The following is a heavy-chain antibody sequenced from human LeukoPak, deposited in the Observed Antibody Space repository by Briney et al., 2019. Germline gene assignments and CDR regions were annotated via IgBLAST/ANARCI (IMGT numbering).Heavy chain of an antibody. J-gene: IGHJ6*02. D-gene: IGHD2-2*02. CDR2: ISSSGSTI. V-gene: IGHV3-11*04. Sequence: GGSLRLSCAASGFTFSDYYMSWIRQAPGKGLEWVSYISSSGSTIYYADSVKGRFTISRDNAKNSLYLQMNSLRAEDTAVYYCARCQDIVVVPAAIAYYYYYGMDVWGQGTTVTVSS. CDR1: GFTFSDYY. CDR3: ARCQDIVVVPAAIAYYYYYGMDV.